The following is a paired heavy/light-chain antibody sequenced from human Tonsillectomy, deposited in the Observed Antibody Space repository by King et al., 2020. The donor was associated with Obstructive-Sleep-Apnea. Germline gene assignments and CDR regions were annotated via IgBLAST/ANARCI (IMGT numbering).Heavy chain of an antibody. CDR1: GGSISSYY. CDR3: ARTGVAGIIGWFDP. V-gene: IGHV4-59*01. Sequence: QVQLQESGPGLVKPSETLSLTCSVSGGSISSYYWSWIRQSPGKGLEWIGYIYYSGSTNYNPSLKSRVTMSVDMSKNQFSLRVNSVTAADTAVYYCARTGVAGIIGWFDPWGQGFLVTVSS. J-gene: IGHJ5*02. D-gene: IGHD6-19*01. CDR2: IYYSGST.
Light chain of an antibody. CDR3: QQYNIWPFT. J-gene: IGKJ4*01. CDR1: QSVSSN. V-gene: IGKV3-15*01. Sequence: EIVMTQSPATLCVSPGERATLSCRASQSVSSNLAWYQQKPGQAPRLLICGASIRATGIPARFSGSGSGTEFTLTISSLQSEDFAVYYCQQYNIWPFTFGGGTKVEIK. CDR2: GAS.